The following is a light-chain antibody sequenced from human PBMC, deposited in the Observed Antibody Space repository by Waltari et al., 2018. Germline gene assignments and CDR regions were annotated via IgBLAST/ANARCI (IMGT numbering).Light chain of an antibody. CDR1: SPHLGNNA. CDR2: YDD. J-gene: IGLJ1*01. CDR3: AAWDDSLSGYV. V-gene: IGLV1-36*01. Sequence: QSVLPQPPSVSEAPRRGFPISLSGSSPHLGNNAATWYQQLPGKAPKLLIYYDDLLPSGVSDRFSGSKSGTSASLAISGLQSEDEADYYCAAWDDSLSGYVFGTGTKVTVL.